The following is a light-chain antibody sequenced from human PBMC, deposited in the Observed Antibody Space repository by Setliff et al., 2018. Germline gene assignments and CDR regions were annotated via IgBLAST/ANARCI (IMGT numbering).Light chain of an antibody. J-gene: IGLJ3*02. CDR3: SSYTSSSTLPV. CDR1: SGDVGGYNY. Sequence: QAALTQPASVSGSPGQSITISCTGTSGDVGGYNYVSWYQQHPVKAPKLMIYDVSNRPSGVSNRFSGSKSGNTASLTISGLQAEDEADYYCSSYTSSSTLPVFGGGTKVTVL. CDR2: DVS. V-gene: IGLV2-14*03.